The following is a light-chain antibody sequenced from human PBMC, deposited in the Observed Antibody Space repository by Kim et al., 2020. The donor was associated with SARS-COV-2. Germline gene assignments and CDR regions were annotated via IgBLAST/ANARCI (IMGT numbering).Light chain of an antibody. CDR3: QQYGSSPYS. CDR1: QGVGSSL. V-gene: IGKV3-20*01. J-gene: IGKJ2*03. Sequence: LSPGERAPLSCRASQGVGSSLLAWYQQKPGQAPRLLIYEAFKRVAGIPDRFSGSGSGTDFTLTISRPEPEDFAMYYCQQYGSSPYSFGQGTKLEI. CDR2: EAF.